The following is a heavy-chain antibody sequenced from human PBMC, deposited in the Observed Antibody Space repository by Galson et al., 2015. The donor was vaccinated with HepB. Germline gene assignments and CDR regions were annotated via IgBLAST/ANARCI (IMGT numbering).Heavy chain of an antibody. D-gene: IGHD3-3*01. CDR1: GYTFTSYA. Sequence: SVKVSCKASGYTFTSYAMHWVRQAPGQRLEWMGWINAGNGNTKYSQKFQGRVTITRDTSASTAYMELSSLRSEDTAVYYCARVRFLEWLLYDYWGQGTLVTVSS. V-gene: IGHV1-3*01. CDR2: INAGNGNT. CDR3: ARVRFLEWLLYDY. J-gene: IGHJ4*02.